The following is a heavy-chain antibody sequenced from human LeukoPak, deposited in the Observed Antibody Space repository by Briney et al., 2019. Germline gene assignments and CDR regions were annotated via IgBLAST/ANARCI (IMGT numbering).Heavy chain of an antibody. J-gene: IGHJ4*02. CDR3: ARPTTVTLDY. Sequence: SGGSPRLSCAASGFTFSNYDMNWVRQPPGKGLEWVSYITSSSGTMSYADSVKGRFTISRDNAKNSLYLQMNSLRDEDTAVYYCARPTTVTLDYWGQGTLVTVSS. D-gene: IGHD4-17*01. CDR1: GFTFSNYD. CDR2: ITSSSGTM. V-gene: IGHV3-48*02.